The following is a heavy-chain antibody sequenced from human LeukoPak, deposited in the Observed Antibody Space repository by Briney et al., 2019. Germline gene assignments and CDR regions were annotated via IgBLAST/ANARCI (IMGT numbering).Heavy chain of an antibody. CDR1: GGTFSSYA. CDR3: ARSVWFGELFDWFDP. CDR2: IIPIFGTA. Sequence: ASVKVSCKASGGTFSSYAISWVRQAPGQGLGWMGRIIPIFGTANYAQKFQGRVTITTDESTSTAYMELSSLRSEDTAVYYCARSVWFGELFDWFDPWGQGTLVTVSS. D-gene: IGHD3-10*01. V-gene: IGHV1-69*05. J-gene: IGHJ5*02.